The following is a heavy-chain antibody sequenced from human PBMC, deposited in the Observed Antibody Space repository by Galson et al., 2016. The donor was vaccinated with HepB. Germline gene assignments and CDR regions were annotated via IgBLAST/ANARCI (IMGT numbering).Heavy chain of an antibody. V-gene: IGHV3-74*01. Sequence: SLRLSCAASGFTFSSYWMHWVRQAPGKGLMWVSRLSPDGGSPIYADSVKGRFTISRDNAKNTLYLQMNSLRAEDMAVYYCARTRTLPASAGMDVWGQGTTVTVSS. D-gene: IGHD2-2*01. CDR1: GFTFSSYW. CDR3: ARTRTLPASAGMDV. CDR2: LSPDGGSP. J-gene: IGHJ6*02.